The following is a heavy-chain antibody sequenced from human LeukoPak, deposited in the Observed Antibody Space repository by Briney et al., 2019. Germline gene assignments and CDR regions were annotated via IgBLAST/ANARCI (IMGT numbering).Heavy chain of an antibody. D-gene: IGHD3-22*01. CDR3: ARGVYYYDSSGPAAFDI. V-gene: IGHV3-11*04. CDR1: GFTFSDYY. CDR2: ISNSGSTI. Sequence: GGSLRLSCAASGFTFSDYYMSWIRQAPGKGLEWVSYISNSGSTIYYADSVKGRFTISRDNAKNSLYLQMNSLRAEDTAVYYCARGVYYYDSSGPAAFDIWGQGTMVTVSS. J-gene: IGHJ3*02.